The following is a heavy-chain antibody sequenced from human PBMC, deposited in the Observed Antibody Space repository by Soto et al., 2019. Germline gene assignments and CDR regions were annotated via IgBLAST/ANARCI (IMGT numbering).Heavy chain of an antibody. Sequence: SETLSLTCTVSGGSISSYYWSWIRQPPGKGLEWIGYIYYSGSTNYNPSLKSRVTISVDTSKNQFSLKLSSVTAADTAVYYCARQLGHYDILTGYYSNWFDPWGQGTLVTVSS. J-gene: IGHJ5*02. CDR1: GGSISSYY. D-gene: IGHD3-9*01. V-gene: IGHV4-59*08. CDR2: IYYSGST. CDR3: ARQLGHYDILTGYYSNWFDP.